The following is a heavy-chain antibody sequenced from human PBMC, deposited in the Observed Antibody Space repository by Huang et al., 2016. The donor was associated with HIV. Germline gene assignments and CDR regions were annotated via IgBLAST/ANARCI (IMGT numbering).Heavy chain of an antibody. D-gene: IGHD3-22*01. J-gene: IGHJ4*02. CDR1: GFSISSYW. CDR3: ARDPRIQSWLNFFDY. V-gene: IGHV3-74*01. Sequence: EVQLVESGGGLVQPGGSLRLSCAASGFSISSYWMHWVRQDPGKGLVWVSRINSDGSSTSYADSVKGRFTISRDNAKNTLYLQMNRLRAEDTAVYYCARDPRIQSWLNFFDYWGQGTLVSVSS. CDR2: INSDGSST.